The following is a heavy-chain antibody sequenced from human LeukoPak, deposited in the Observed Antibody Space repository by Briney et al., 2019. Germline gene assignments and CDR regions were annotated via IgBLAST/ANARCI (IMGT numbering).Heavy chain of an antibody. D-gene: IGHD2-21*02. CDR2: IYWDDDK. CDR3: AHATDCGGDCSPYYFDY. Sequence: GSGPTLVKPTQTLTLTCTFSGFSLSTSGVGVGWIRQPPGKALEWIALIYWDDDKRYSPSLKSRLTITKDTSKNQVVLTMTNMDPVDTATYYFAHATDCGGDCSPYYFDYWGQGTLVTVSS. V-gene: IGHV2-5*02. CDR1: GFSLSTSGVG. J-gene: IGHJ4*02.